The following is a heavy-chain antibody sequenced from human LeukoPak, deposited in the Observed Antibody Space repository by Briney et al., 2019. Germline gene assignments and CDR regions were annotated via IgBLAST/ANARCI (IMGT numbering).Heavy chain of an antibody. CDR1: GYTFTGYY. V-gene: IGHV1-2*02. J-gene: IGHJ4*02. CDR3: ARRQSPGYSSSWFDY. CDR2: INPNGGGT. D-gene: IGHD6-13*01. Sequence: ASVKVSCKASGYTFTGYYMHWVRQAPGQGLEWMGWINPNGGGTNYAQKFQGRVTMTRDTSISTTYMELSRLRSDDTAVYYCARRQSPGYSSSWFDYWGQGTLVTVSS.